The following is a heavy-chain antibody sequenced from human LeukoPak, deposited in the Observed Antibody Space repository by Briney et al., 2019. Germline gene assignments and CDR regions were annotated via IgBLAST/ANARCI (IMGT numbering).Heavy chain of an antibody. J-gene: IGHJ4*02. CDR1: GGSISSSTYY. D-gene: IGHD6-19*01. CDR2: IYSSGST. V-gene: IGHV4-39*07. CDR3: ARDPQTSSSGWYFDY. Sequence: SETLSLTCTVSGGSISSSTYYWGCIRQPPEKGLEWIGSIYSSGSTYYNPSLKSRVTISVDTSKNQFSLKLNFVTAADTAVYYCARDPQTSSSGWYFDYWGQGTLVTVSS.